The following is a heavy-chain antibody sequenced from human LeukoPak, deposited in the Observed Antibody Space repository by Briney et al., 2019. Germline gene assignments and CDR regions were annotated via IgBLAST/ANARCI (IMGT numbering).Heavy chain of an antibody. J-gene: IGHJ4*02. V-gene: IGHV3-53*05. CDR2: LYNAGST. Sequence: GGSLRLSCVASGFIVSNNYMSWVRQAPGKGLEWVSVLYNAGSTYYADSVKGRFTISRDNSKNTLYLQMNSLRADDTAVYYCVREPGPGYFDYWGQGTLVTVSS. D-gene: IGHD6-13*01. CDR3: VREPGPGYFDY. CDR1: GFIVSNNY.